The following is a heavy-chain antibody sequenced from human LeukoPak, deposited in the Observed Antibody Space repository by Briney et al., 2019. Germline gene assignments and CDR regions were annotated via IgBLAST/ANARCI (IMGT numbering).Heavy chain of an antibody. V-gene: IGHV3-48*03. D-gene: IGHD2-2*01. CDR3: ARDVGDHCSSTSCYGFDY. Sequence: GGSLRLSCAASGFTFSSYEMNWVRQAPGKGLEWVSYISSSGSTIYYADSVKGRFTISRDNAKNSLYLQMNSLRAEDTAVYYCARDVGDHCSSTSCYGFDYWGQGTLVTVSS. J-gene: IGHJ4*02. CDR2: ISSSGSTI. CDR1: GFTFSSYE.